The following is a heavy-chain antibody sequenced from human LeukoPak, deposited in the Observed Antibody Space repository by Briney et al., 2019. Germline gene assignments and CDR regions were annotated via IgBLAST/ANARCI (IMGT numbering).Heavy chain of an antibody. CDR1: GGSISSYY. CDR3: ARDKDYFDSGGAFDI. V-gene: IGHV4-59*01. J-gene: IGHJ3*02. Sequence: CETLYLTCTVSGGSISSYYWSWIRQPPGKGLEWIGYIYYSGSTNYNPSLKSRVTMSVDTSKNQFSLKLSSVTAADTAVYYCARDKDYFDSGGAFDIWGQGTMVTVSS. D-gene: IGHD3-22*01. CDR2: IYYSGST.